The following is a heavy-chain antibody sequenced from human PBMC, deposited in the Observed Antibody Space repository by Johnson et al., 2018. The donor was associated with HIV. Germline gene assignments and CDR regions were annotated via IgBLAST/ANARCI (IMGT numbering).Heavy chain of an antibody. CDR3: TRNGDIVVVVAAIPHAFDI. CDR1: GFTFSSYW. Sequence: VQLVESGGGLVQPGGSLRLSCAASGFTFSSYWMSWVRQAPGKGLEWVANIKQDGSEKYYVDSVKGRFTISRDNAKNSLYLQMNSLRAEDTAVYYCTRNGDIVVVVAAIPHAFDIWGQGTMVTVSS. CDR2: IKQDGSEK. V-gene: IGHV3-7*03. J-gene: IGHJ3*02. D-gene: IGHD2-15*01.